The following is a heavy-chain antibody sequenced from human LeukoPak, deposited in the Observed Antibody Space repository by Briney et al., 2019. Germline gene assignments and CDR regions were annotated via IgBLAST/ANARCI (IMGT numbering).Heavy chain of an antibody. V-gene: IGHV4-4*07. D-gene: IGHD4-17*01. CDR1: GGSISSYY. CDR3: ARDKYGDYPYYYYMDV. J-gene: IGHJ6*03. Sequence: SETLSLTCTVSGGSISSYYWSWIRQPAGKGLEWIGRIYTSGSTNYNPSLKSRVTMSVDTSKNQFSLKLSSVTAADTAVYYCARDKYGDYPYYYYMDVWGKGTTVTVSS. CDR2: IYTSGST.